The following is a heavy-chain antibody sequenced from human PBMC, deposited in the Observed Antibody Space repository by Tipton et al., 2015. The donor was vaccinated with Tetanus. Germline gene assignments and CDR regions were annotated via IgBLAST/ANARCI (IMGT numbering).Heavy chain of an antibody. D-gene: IGHD6-19*01. CDR2: TYYRSKWYN. J-gene: IGHJ6*02. CDR3: ARDLGWPPSGRQQWLFGYYYGMDV. V-gene: IGHV6-1*01. CDR1: GDSVSSNSAA. Sequence: GLVKPSQTLSLTCAISGDSVSSNSAAWNWIRQSPSRGLEWLGRTYYRSKWYNDYAVSVKSRITINPDTSKNQFSLQLNSVTPEDTAVYYCARDLGWPPSGRQQWLFGYYYGMDVWGQGTTVTVSS.